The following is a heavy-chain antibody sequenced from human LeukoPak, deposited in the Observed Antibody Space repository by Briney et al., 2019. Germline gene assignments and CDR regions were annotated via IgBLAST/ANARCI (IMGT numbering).Heavy chain of an antibody. CDR3: ARMLTYYYGSGSYYKRWAEDY. CDR1: GFTVSSNY. Sequence: GGSLRLSCAASGFTVSSNYMSWVRQAPGKGLEWVPVIYSGGSTYYADSVKGRFTISRDNSKNTLYLQMNSLRAEDTAVYYCARMLTYYYGSGSYYKRWAEDYWGQGTLVTVSS. CDR2: IYSGGST. D-gene: IGHD3-10*01. V-gene: IGHV3-53*01. J-gene: IGHJ4*02.